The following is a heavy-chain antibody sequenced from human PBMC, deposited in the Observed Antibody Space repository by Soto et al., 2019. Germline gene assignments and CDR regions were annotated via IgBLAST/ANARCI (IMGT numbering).Heavy chain of an antibody. J-gene: IGHJ4*02. CDR2: VHCSGST. D-gene: IGHD3-16*01. CDR3: ARGGDYYATSGYFSCDS. V-gene: IGHV4-59*01. Sequence: VTLPLTCNLCGGSFHNFYWLWIRQPPGKGLDSFGRVHCSGSTIYSPSFNIRGTTSLYTCKSQLSLKLRYVPAADTATYFCARGGDYYATSGYFSCDSWGQGIPVTVSS. CDR1: GGSFHNFY.